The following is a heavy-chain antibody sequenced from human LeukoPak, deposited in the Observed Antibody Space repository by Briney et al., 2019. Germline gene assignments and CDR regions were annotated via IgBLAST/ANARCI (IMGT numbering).Heavy chain of an antibody. V-gene: IGHV4-61*01. Sequence: SETLSLTCTVSGDSVSSGNYYWSWIRQPPGKGLEWIGYIYYSGSTNYNPSLKSRVTISVDTSKNQFSLKLSSVTAADTAVYYCARVGTVQLWSQASWYFDLWGRGTLVTVSS. CDR1: GDSVSSGNYY. D-gene: IGHD5-18*01. CDR2: IYYSGST. J-gene: IGHJ2*01. CDR3: ARVGTVQLWSQASWYFDL.